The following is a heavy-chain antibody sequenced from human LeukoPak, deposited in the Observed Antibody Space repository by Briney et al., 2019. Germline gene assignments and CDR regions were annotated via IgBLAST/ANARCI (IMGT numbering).Heavy chain of an antibody. Sequence: SETLSLTCAVYGGSFSGYYWSWIRQPPGKGLEWIGEINHSGSTNYNPSLKSRVTISVDTSKNQFSLKLSSVTAADTAVYCCARVTPFIAVAGFDYWGQGTLVTVSS. J-gene: IGHJ4*02. V-gene: IGHV4-34*01. CDR1: GGSFSGYY. D-gene: IGHD6-19*01. CDR3: ARVTPFIAVAGFDY. CDR2: INHSGST.